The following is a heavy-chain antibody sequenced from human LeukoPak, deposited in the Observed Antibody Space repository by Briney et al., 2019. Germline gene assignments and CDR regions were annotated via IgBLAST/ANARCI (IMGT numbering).Heavy chain of an antibody. CDR1: GFTFSDYY. Sequence: GGSLRLSCAASGFTFSDYYMSWIRQAPGKGLEWVSYISSSGSTIYYADSVKGRFTISRDNAKNSLYLQMNSLRAEDTAVYYCTGHHQAYSRTYWGQGTLVTVSS. CDR3: TGHHQAYSRTY. D-gene: IGHD4-11*01. CDR2: ISSSGSTI. J-gene: IGHJ4*02. V-gene: IGHV3-11*04.